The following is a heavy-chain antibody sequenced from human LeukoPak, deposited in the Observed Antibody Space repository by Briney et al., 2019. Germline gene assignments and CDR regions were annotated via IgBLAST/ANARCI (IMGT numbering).Heavy chain of an antibody. D-gene: IGHD6-13*01. J-gene: IGHJ4*02. V-gene: IGHV3-48*03. Sequence: EPGGSLRLSCAASGFTFSSYEMNWVRQAPGKGLEWVSYISSSGSTIYYADAVKGRFTISRDSSKNTLYLQMNSLRAEDTAVYYCAKEKGANWIAAAGQGFDYWGQGTLVTVSS. CDR1: GFTFSSYE. CDR2: ISSSGSTI. CDR3: AKEKGANWIAAAGQGFDY.